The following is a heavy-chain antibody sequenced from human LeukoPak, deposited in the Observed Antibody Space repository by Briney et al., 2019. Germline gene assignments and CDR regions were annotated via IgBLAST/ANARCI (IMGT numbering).Heavy chain of an antibody. J-gene: IGHJ4*02. CDR2: IYPGDSDI. Sequence: PGESLKISCKGSGYRFTIYWIGWVRHMPGRGLEWIGIIYPGDSDIRYSPSFQGQVTISVDKSISTAYLQWSSLKASDTAIYYCAKIDRQYCSRTSCYALDYWGQGTQVTVSS. D-gene: IGHD2-2*01. CDR3: AKIDRQYCSRTSCYALDY. CDR1: GYRFTIYW. V-gene: IGHV5-51*01.